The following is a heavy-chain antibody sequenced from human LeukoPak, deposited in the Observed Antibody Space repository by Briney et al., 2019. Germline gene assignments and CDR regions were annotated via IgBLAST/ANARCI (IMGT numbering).Heavy chain of an antibody. Sequence: GGSLRLSCAASGFTFSSYAMSWVRQAPGKGLEWVSAISGSGGSTYYADSVKGRFTISRDNSKNTLYLQMNSLRAEDTAVYYCAKSGDYYDSSGYGYYYYGMDVWGQGTTATVSS. J-gene: IGHJ6*02. D-gene: IGHD3-22*01. CDR1: GFTFSSYA. CDR2: ISGSGGST. V-gene: IGHV3-23*01. CDR3: AKSGDYYDSSGYGYYYYGMDV.